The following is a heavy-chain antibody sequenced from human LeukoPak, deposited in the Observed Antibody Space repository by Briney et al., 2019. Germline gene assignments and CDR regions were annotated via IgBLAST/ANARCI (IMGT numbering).Heavy chain of an antibody. CDR1: GGPISSGLYS. CDR2: IYFNGST. Sequence: SETLSLTCAVSGGPISSGLYSWTWIRQHPGNGLEWIGSIYFNGSTYYNPSLESRLTMSGDASKNQFSLRVYSVTAADTAVYYCAAYTIFGVAFWGQGTLVAVSS. V-gene: IGHV4-31*11. D-gene: IGHD3-3*01. J-gene: IGHJ4*02. CDR3: AAYTIFGVAF.